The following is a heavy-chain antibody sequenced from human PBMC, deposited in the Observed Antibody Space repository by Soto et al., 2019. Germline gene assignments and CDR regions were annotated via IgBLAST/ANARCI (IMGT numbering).Heavy chain of an antibody. CDR1: GGSISSSSYY. J-gene: IGHJ4*02. CDR2: IYYSGST. V-gene: IGHV4-39*01. CDR3: ARITFYYYDSSGYFNY. D-gene: IGHD3-22*01. Sequence: SETLSLTCTVSGGSISSSSYYWGWIRQPPGKGLEWIGSIYYSGSTYYNPSLKSRVTISVDTSKNQFSLKLSSVTAADTAVYYCARITFYYYDSSGYFNYWGQGTRVTVSS.